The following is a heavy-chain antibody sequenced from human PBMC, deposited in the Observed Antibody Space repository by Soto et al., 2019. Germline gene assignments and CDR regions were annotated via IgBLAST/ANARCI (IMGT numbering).Heavy chain of an antibody. CDR3: AKSDRGWFGPFDP. Sequence: EVQLLESGGGLVQPGGSLRLSCAASGFTFSSYAMSWVRQAPGKGLEWVSAISVSGGSTYYADSVKGRFTISRDNSKSTLYLQMNSLRAEDTAVYYCAKSDRGWFGPFDPWGQGTLVTVSS. J-gene: IGHJ5*02. CDR1: GFTFSSYA. V-gene: IGHV3-23*01. CDR2: ISVSGGST. D-gene: IGHD3-16*01.